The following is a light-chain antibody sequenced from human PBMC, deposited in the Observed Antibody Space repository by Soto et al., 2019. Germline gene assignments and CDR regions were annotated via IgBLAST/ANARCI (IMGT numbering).Light chain of an antibody. CDR3: SSYSGSNNYV. Sequence: QSALTQPPSASGSPGQSITISCTGTSSDVGGYNYVSWYQQHPGKAPKLMIYEVSNRPSGVPYRFSGSKSGNTASLTVSGRLADEEADDYCSSYSGSNNYVFGTGTQVTVL. J-gene: IGLJ1*01. V-gene: IGLV2-8*01. CDR1: SSDVGGYNY. CDR2: EVS.